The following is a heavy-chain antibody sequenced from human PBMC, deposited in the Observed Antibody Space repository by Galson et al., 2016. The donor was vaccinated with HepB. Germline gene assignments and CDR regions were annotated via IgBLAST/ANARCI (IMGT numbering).Heavy chain of an antibody. J-gene: IGHJ2*01. CDR2: IIGCNGNI. D-gene: IGHD4-17*01. CDR1: GYTFNNYL. V-gene: IGHV1-18*01. CDR3: AGEEGGGDYGTNSWYFDL. Sequence: SVKVSCKASGYTFNNYLINWVRQAPGQGLEWIGWIIGCNGNINHAQKFQGRVTLTTDTSTSTAYIELRSLASDDTAVYYCAGEEGGGDYGTNSWYFDLWGRGTLVTVSS.